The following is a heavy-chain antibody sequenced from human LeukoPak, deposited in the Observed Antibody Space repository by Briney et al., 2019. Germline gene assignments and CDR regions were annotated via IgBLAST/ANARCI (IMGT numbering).Heavy chain of an antibody. J-gene: IGHJ2*01. CDR2: ISSSSSYI. CDR3: AREDKWYFDL. V-gene: IGHV3-21*04. CDR1: GFTFSSYS. Sequence: GGSLRLSCAASGFTFSSYSMNWVRQAPGKGLEWVSSISSSSSYIYYADSVKGRFTISRDNAKNPLYLHMNSLRAEDTAVYYCAREDKWYFDLWGRGTLVTVSS.